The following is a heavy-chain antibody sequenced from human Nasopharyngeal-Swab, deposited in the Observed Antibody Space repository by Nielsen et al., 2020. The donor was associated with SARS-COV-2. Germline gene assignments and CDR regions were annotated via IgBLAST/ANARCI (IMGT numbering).Heavy chain of an antibody. Sequence: GGSLRLSFEAPGFTFSSYSMNWARQAPGKGLEWVSSISSSSSYTYYADSVKGRFTISRDNSKNTLYLQMNSLRAEDTAVYYCAKEKFEYSSGWYGWWGQGTLVTVSS. CDR1: GFTFSSYS. CDR2: ISSSSSYT. J-gene: IGHJ4*02. CDR3: AKEKFEYSSGWYGW. V-gene: IGHV3-21*04. D-gene: IGHD6-19*01.